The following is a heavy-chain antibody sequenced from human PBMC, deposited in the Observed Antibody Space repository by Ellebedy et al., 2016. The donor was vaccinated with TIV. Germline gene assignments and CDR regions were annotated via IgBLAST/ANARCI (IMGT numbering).Heavy chain of an antibody. V-gene: IGHV3-30-3*01. J-gene: IGHJ4*02. CDR3: ARGWNAD. CDR2: ISHDGSSQ. Sequence: GESLKISCVASGFTFDSYAMHWVRQAPGKGLEWVAVISHDGSSQYYADSVKGRFPTSRDNTKNSLYLQMNSLRAEDTAVYYCARGWNADWGQGTLVTVSS. CDR1: GFTFDSYA. D-gene: IGHD1-1*01.